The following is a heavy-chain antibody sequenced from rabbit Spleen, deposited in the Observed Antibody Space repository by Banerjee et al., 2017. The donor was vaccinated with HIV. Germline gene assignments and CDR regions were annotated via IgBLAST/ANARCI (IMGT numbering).Heavy chain of an antibody. Sequence: QEQLEESGGGLVKPGGSLTLSCKASGFDFNRVYMSWVRQAPGKGLEWVACAYAGSSGSTYSATWAKGRFTISETSSTTVTLQMTSLTAADTATYFCARGPADPSDNWSYYFNLWGQGTLVTVS. V-gene: IGHV1S45*01. CDR3: ARGPADPSDNWSYYFNL. D-gene: IGHD7-1*01. CDR2: AYAGSSGST. J-gene: IGHJ4*01. CDR1: GFDFNRVYM.